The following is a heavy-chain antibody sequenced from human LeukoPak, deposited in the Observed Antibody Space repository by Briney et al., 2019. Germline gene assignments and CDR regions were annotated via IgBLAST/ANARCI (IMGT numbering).Heavy chain of an antibody. CDR2: IIPIFGTA. J-gene: IGHJ5*02. Sequence: SVKVSFKASGGTFISYAISWVRQAPGQGLEWMGGIIPIFGTANYAQKFQGRVTITADESTSTAYMELSSLRSEDTAVYYCARDHSDTKPRPNWWFDPWGQGTLVIVSS. V-gene: IGHV1-69*01. CDR1: GGTFISYA. CDR3: ARDHSDTKPRPNWWFDP. D-gene: IGHD1-1*01.